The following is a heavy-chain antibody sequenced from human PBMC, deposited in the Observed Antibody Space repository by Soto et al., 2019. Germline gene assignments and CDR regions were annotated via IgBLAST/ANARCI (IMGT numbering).Heavy chain of an antibody. CDR1: EFTFSGYS. Sequence: PGGSHILSCAAAEFTFSGYSMSWVRQAPGKGLEWVSAISGSGGSTYYADSVTGRFTISRDNSKNTLYLQMNSLRAEDTAVYYCAKGYSSGWYEGFDYWGLGILVTVSS. J-gene: IGHJ4*02. V-gene: IGHV3-23*01. CDR2: ISGSGGST. D-gene: IGHD6-19*01. CDR3: AKGYSSGWYEGFDY.